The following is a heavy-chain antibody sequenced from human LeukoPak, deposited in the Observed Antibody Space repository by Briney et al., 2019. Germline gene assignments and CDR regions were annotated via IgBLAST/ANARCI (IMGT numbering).Heavy chain of an antibody. Sequence: GGSLRLSCAASGFTLSSYWIHWARQTPGKGLVWVSRMSSDESTTNYADSVRGRFTISRDNAKNALYLQMNNLRAEDTAIYFCARGRGPYGWFDPWGQGTLVTVSS. CDR2: MSSDESTT. J-gene: IGHJ5*02. D-gene: IGHD3-10*01. CDR1: GFTLSSYW. V-gene: IGHV3-74*01. CDR3: ARGRGPYGWFDP.